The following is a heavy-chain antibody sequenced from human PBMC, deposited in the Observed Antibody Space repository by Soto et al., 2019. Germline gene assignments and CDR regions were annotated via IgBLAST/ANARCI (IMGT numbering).Heavy chain of an antibody. CDR1: GASIGRSNW. J-gene: IGHJ4*02. CDR2: IYHSGST. CDR3: ARVGNLYYFDY. V-gene: IGHV4-4*02. Sequence: KPSETLSLTCAVSGASIGRSNWWSWVRQSPGKGLEWIGEIYHSGSTSYNPSPKSRVTISVDKSQNHFSLKLTSVTAADTAVYYCARVGNLYYFDYWGQGALVTVSS.